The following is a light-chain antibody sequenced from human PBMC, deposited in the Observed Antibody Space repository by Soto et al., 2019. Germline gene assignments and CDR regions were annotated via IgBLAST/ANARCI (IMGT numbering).Light chain of an antibody. V-gene: IGLV6-57*01. J-gene: IGLJ2*01. CDR2: EDN. CDR1: SGSIASNY. CDR3: QSYDSSNHVV. Sequence: NFMLTQPHSVSESPGKTVTISCTRSSGSIASNYVQWYQQRPGSSPTTVIYEDNQRPSGVPDRFSGSIDSSSNSASLTISGLMTEDEADYYCQSYDSSNHVVFGGGTQLTVL.